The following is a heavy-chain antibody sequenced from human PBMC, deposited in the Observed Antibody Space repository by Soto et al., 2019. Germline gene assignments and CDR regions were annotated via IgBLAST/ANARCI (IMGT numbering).Heavy chain of an antibody. D-gene: IGHD6-19*01. J-gene: IGHJ4*02. Sequence: GGSLRLSCASSGFTFSSYGMLWVRQAPGKGLEWVAFISYDGSNEYYAGSVKGRFTISRDNSKNTLYLQMNSLSAEDTAVYYCAKNRGNLGWYDYWGQGTLVTVSS. V-gene: IGHV3-30*18. CDR2: ISYDGSNE. CDR1: GFTFSSYG. CDR3: AKNRGNLGWYDY.